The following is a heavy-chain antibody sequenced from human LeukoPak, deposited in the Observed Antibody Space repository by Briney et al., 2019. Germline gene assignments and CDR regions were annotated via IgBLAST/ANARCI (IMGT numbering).Heavy chain of an antibody. CDR3: ARVGYGDYYFDY. CDR2: IYSSGST. V-gene: IGHV4-4*07. CDR1: GGSIGTYY. Sequence: PSETLSLTCTVSGGSIGTYYWSWIRQPAGKGLEWIGRIYSSGSTNYNPSLKSRVSMSVDTSKNQLSLKLSSVTAADTAVYFCARVGYGDYYFDYWGQGILVTVSS. J-gene: IGHJ4*02. D-gene: IGHD4-17*01.